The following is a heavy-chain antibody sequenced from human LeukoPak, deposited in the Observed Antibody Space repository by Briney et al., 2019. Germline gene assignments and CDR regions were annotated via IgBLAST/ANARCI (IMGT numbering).Heavy chain of an antibody. D-gene: IGHD3-3*01. CDR1: GYTFTGYY. Sequence: ASVKVSCKASGYTFTGYYMHWVRQAPGQGLEWMGWINPNSGGTNYAQKFQGRVTMTRDTSISTAYMELSRLRSDDTAVYYCASGYYDFWSGYSYDYWGQGTLVTVSS. V-gene: IGHV1-2*02. CDR3: ASGYYDFWSGYSYDY. CDR2: INPNSGGT. J-gene: IGHJ4*02.